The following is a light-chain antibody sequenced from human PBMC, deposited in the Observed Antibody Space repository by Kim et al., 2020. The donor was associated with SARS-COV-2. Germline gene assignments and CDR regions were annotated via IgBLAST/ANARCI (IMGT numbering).Light chain of an antibody. V-gene: IGLV3-1*01. CDR2: EDS. J-gene: IGLJ3*02. Sequence: SVSPGQTDSITFSADKLGGNYACWYQQKPGQSPVLLIYEDSKRPSGIPERFSGSMSGNTATLTISGTQAMDEADYYCQAWDTTSVLFGGGTQLTVL. CDR1: KLGGNY. CDR3: QAWDTTSVL.